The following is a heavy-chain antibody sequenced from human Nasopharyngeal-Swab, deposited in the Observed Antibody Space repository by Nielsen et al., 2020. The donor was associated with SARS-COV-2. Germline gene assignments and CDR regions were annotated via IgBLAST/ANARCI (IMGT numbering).Heavy chain of an antibody. V-gene: IGHV3-30*18. CDR1: GFTFSNYG. J-gene: IGHJ4*02. D-gene: IGHD5-18*01. CDR3: AKDSDTVDTAVFDY. CDR2: ISYDGSNK. Sequence: GESLKISCAASGFTFSNYGMHWVRQAPGKGLEWVAVISYDGSNKYYADSVKGRFTISRDNSKNTLYLQMNSLRAEDTAVYYCAKDSDTVDTAVFDYWGQGTLVTVSS.